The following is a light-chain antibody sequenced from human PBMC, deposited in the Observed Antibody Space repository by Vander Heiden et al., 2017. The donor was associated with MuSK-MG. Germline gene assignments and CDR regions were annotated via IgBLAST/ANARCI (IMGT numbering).Light chain of an antibody. V-gene: IGKV3-15*01. CDR2: GAS. CDR3: QQHNNWPLT. Sequence: EIVMTPYPATLSVSQGESANLSCRASQSVSTNLAWYQQKLGQAPRLLIYGASTRATGIPARFSGSGSGTDFTLTISSLQSEDFAVYYCQQHNNWPLTFGQGTRLEIK. J-gene: IGKJ5*01. CDR1: QSVSTN.